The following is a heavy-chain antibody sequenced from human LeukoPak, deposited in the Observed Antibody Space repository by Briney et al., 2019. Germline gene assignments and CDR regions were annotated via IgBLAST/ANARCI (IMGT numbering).Heavy chain of an antibody. CDR1: GASFSSSGCY. CDR2: IFYTGNT. D-gene: IGHD3-10*01. Sequence: PSETLSLTCTVSGASFSSSGCYWGWIRQPPGKGLEWIGSIFYTGNTYYNPSLKSPVTISADTSKNQFSLELRFVTAADTAVYYCARLGVSLVWDSGSFPDYWGQGTLVTVSS. J-gene: IGHJ4*02. CDR3: ARLGVSLVWDSGSFPDY. V-gene: IGHV4-39*01.